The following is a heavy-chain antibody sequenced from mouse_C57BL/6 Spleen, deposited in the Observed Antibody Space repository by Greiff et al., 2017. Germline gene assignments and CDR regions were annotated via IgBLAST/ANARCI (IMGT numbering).Heavy chain of an antibody. Sequence: VQLQQPGAELVKPGASVKLSCKASGYTFTSYWMHWVKQRPGQGLEWIGMIHPNSGSTNYNEKFKSKATLTVDKSSSTAYMQLSSLTSEDSAVYYCAIIDSSGYPYFDYWGQGTTLTVSS. J-gene: IGHJ2*01. CDR1: GYTFTSYW. CDR2: IHPNSGST. CDR3: AIIDSSGYPYFDY. V-gene: IGHV1-64*01. D-gene: IGHD3-2*02.